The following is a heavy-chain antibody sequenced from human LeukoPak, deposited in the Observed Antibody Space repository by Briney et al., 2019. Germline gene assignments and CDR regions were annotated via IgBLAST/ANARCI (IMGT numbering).Heavy chain of an antibody. CDR3: AKDLSKSYGDYGTSGAFDM. D-gene: IGHD4-17*01. J-gene: IGHJ3*02. V-gene: IGHV3-23*01. CDR2: FSGSRGST. Sequence: PGGSLRLSCAASGFTFDSYAVNWVRQAPGKGLEWVSGFSGSRGSTFYADSVEGRFTISRDNSKSTLYLQLNSLRAEDTAVYYCAKDLSKSYGDYGTSGAFDMWGQGTLVIVSS. CDR1: GFTFDSYA.